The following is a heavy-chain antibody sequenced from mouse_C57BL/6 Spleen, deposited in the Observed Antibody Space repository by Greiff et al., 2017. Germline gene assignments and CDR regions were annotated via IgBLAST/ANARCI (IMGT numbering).Heavy chain of an antibody. CDR3: TKWAIYYSGRSPGCCAY. V-gene: IGHV1-15*01. CDR2: IAPETGGT. J-gene: IGHJ2*01. Sequence: QVQLKQSGAELVRPGASVTLSCKASGYTFPDYEMHWAKQTPVHGLEWIGAIAPETGGTDYNQKFKGTAILTADKYCITASMELRSLTSEVSNGKYWTKWAIYYSGRSPGCCAYWGQGTTLTVSS. CDR1: GYTFPDYE. D-gene: IGHD1-1*01.